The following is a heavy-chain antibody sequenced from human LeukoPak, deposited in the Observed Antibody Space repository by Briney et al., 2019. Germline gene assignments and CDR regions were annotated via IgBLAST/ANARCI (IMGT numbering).Heavy chain of an antibody. CDR1: GFTFSSYA. CDR2: ISGSGGST. Sequence: GGSLRLSCAASGFTFSSYAMSWVRQAPGKGLEWVSAISGSGGSTYYADSVKGRFTISRDNSKNTPYLQMNSLRAEDTAVYYCAKRRITMIVVPKGAFDIWGQGTMVTVSS. V-gene: IGHV3-23*01. D-gene: IGHD3-22*01. J-gene: IGHJ3*02. CDR3: AKRRITMIVVPKGAFDI.